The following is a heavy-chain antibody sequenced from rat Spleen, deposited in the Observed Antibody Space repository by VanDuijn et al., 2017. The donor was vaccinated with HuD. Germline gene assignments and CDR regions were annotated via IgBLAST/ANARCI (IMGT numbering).Heavy chain of an antibody. J-gene: IGHJ3*01. CDR1: GHSIARSYR. D-gene: IGHD1-12*02. CDR2: INSAGSP. Sequence: EMQLQESGPGLVKPSQSLSLTCSVTGHSIARSYRWNWIRKFPGNKLEWMGYINSAGSPNYNPSPKSRISISRDTSKNQFFLQVDSVTTEDTATYYCARSDGTHYYLPFADWGQGTLVTVSS. V-gene: IGHV3-3*01. CDR3: ARSDGTHYYLPFAD.